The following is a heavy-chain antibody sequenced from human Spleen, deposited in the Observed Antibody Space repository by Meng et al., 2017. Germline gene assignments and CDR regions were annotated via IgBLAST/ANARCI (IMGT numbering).Heavy chain of an antibody. CDR3: AHGRATLRFEKKYFFDY. Sequence: PTLVKPTQTLTLTCTFSGFSLITSGVGVGWVRQRPGKALEWLALIDWDDGKRYSPSLNNRLTIARGTSKNQVVLTMTSMDPLDTGTYYCAHGRATLRFEKKYFFDYWGQGTLVTVSS. V-gene: IGHV2-5*02. D-gene: IGHD3-3*01. J-gene: IGHJ4*02. CDR2: IDWDDGK. CDR1: GFSLITSGVG.